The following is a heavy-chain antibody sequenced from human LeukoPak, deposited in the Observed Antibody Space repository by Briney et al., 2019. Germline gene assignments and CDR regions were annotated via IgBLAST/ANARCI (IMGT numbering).Heavy chain of an antibody. V-gene: IGHV4-39*07. CDR2: IYYSGST. J-gene: IGHJ6*03. CDR1: GGSISSYY. Sequence: SETLSLTCTVSGGSISSYYWGWIRQPPGKGLEWIGSIYYSGSTYYNPSLKSRVTISVDTSKNQFSLKLSSVTAADTAVYYCARSLLRSHYMDVWGKGTTVTVSS. D-gene: IGHD4-17*01. CDR3: ARSLLRSHYMDV.